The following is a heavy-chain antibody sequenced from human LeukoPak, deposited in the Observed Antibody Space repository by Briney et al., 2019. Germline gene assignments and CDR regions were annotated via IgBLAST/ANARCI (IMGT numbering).Heavy chain of an antibody. V-gene: IGHV4-59*01. D-gene: IGHD3-10*01. CDR3: ARARALYGSGLFDY. CDR1: GGSISSYY. J-gene: IGHJ4*02. Sequence: NPSETLSLTCTVSGGSISSYYWSWIRQPPGKGLEWIGYIYYSGSTNYNPSLKSRVTISVDTSKNQFPLKLSSVTAADTAVYYCARARALYGSGLFDYWGQGTLVTVSS. CDR2: IYYSGST.